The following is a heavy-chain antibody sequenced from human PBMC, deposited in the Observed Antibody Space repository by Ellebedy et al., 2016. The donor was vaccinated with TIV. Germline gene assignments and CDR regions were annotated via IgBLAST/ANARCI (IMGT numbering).Heavy chain of an antibody. CDR3: ARGDGDCTTTSCYSMVI. J-gene: IGHJ3*02. Sequence: GESLKISCAASGFTFSGYTMNWVRQAPGKGLEWVSYITRSSSTINYADSVRGRFTVSRDDAKNSLYLQMNNLGAEDTAVYYCARGDGDCTTTSCYSMVIWGQGTMVIVSS. CDR1: GFTFSGYT. CDR2: ITRSSSTI. V-gene: IGHV3-48*04. D-gene: IGHD2-2*01.